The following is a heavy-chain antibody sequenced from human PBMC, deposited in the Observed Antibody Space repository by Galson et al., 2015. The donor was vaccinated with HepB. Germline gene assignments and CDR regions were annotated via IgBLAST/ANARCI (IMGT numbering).Heavy chain of an antibody. V-gene: IGHV3-48*02. J-gene: IGHJ2*01. Sequence: SLRLSCAASGFTFSSYSMNWVRQAPGKGLEWVSYISSSSTIYYADSVKGRFTISRDNAKNSLYLQMNSLRDEDTAVYYCARGMATISSFGWYFDLWGRGTLVTVSS. CDR2: ISSSSTI. D-gene: IGHD5-24*01. CDR3: ARGMATISSFGWYFDL. CDR1: GFTFSSYS.